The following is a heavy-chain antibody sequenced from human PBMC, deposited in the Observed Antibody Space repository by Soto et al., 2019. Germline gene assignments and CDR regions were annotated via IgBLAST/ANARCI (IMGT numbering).Heavy chain of an antibody. J-gene: IGHJ4*02. CDR1: GGTFSSYS. V-gene: IGHV1-69*01. Sequence: QVQLVQSGAEVKKPGSSVKVSCKASGGTFSSYSINWVRQAPGQGLEWMGEIIPIFGTANYAQKFQGRVTITADESTSTAYMGLSGLGSEDTAVYYCARDGGRHSGGIDYWGQGTLVTVSS. CDR2: IIPIFGTA. D-gene: IGHD1-26*01. CDR3: ARDGGRHSGGIDY.